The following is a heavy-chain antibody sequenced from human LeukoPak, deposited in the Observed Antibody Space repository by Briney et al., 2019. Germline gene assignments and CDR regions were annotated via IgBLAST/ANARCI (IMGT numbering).Heavy chain of an antibody. D-gene: IGHD2-15*01. CDR2: IRNDGSNE. J-gene: IGHJ3*02. V-gene: IGHV3-30*02. Sequence: GGSLRLSCAASGFNLNSYGMHWVRQAPGKGLEWVAFIRNDGSNEYYADSVKGRFTISRDNSKNTLYLQMNSLRAEDTAVYYCAKEQSVVVAATPVHGAFDIWGQGTMVTVSS. CDR1: GFNLNSYG. CDR3: AKEQSVVVAATPVHGAFDI.